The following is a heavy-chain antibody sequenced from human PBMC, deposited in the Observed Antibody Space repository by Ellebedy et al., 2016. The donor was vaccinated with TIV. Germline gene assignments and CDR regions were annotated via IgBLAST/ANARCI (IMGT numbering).Heavy chain of an antibody. J-gene: IGHJ4*02. V-gene: IGHV4-59*12. CDR2: IYYSGST. CDR3: ARRGAAAGNLPCD. D-gene: IGHD6-13*01. CDR1: GGSISSYY. Sequence: SETLSLTCTVSGGSISSYYWSWIRQPPGKGLEWIGYIYYSGSTKYNPSLKSRVTISVDTSKNQFSLKLSSVTAADTAVYYCARRGAAAGNLPCDWGQGTLVTVSS.